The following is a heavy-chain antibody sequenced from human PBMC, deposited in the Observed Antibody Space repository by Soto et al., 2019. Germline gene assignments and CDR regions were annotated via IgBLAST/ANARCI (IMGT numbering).Heavy chain of an antibody. V-gene: IGHV4-34*01. Sequence: WTWLRQSPGTGLEWIGDINHSGIVNYSPSLKSRVTISLDTSKNQFSLTLSAVTAADTAMYYCSTRAYDTNGYYRFDPWGQGTLVTVSS. D-gene: IGHD3-22*01. CDR2: INHSGIV. CDR3: STRAYDTNGYYRFDP. J-gene: IGHJ5*01.